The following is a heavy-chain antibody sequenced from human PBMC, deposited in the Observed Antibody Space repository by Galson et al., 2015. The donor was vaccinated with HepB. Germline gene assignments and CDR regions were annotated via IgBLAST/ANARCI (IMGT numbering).Heavy chain of an antibody. CDR1: GYTFTSYY. J-gene: IGHJ4*02. CDR2: INPSGGST. V-gene: IGHV1-46*01. D-gene: IGHD5-12*01. CDR3: ARDLGSRVATGEGDY. Sequence: SVKVSCKASGYTFTSYYMHWVRQAPGQGLEWMGIINPSGGSTSYAQKFQGRVTMTRDTSTSTVYMELSSLRSEDTAVYYCARDLGSRVATGEGDYWGQGTLVTVSS.